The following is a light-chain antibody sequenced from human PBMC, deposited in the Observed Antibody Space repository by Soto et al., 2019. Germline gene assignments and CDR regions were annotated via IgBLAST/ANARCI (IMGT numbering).Light chain of an antibody. CDR1: SSDVGGYNY. CDR3: ISYTGSNTPVV. Sequence: QSVLTQPASVSGSPGQSITISCTGTSSDVGGYNYVSWYQQHPGKAPNLIIFDVSNRPSGVSNRFSGSKSGNSAPLTISGLQAEDEADYYCISYTGSNTPVVFGGGTKLTVL. V-gene: IGLV2-14*01. J-gene: IGLJ2*01. CDR2: DVS.